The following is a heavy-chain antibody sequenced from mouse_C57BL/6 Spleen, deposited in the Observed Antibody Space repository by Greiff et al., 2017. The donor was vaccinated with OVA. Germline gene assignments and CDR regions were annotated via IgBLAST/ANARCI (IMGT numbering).Heavy chain of an antibody. D-gene: IGHD2-2*01. CDR2: ISSGGDYI. Sequence: EVKLVESGEGLVKPGGSLKLSCAASGFTFSSYAMSWVRQTPEKRLEWVAYISSGGDYIYYADTVKGRFTISRDNARNTLYLQMSSLKSEDTAMYYCTRRLPSYYYAMDYWGQGTSVTVSS. CDR3: TRRLPSYYYAMDY. V-gene: IGHV5-9-1*02. CDR1: GFTFSSYA. J-gene: IGHJ4*01.